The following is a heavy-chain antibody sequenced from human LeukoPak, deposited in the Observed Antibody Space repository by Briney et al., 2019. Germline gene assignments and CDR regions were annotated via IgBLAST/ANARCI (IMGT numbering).Heavy chain of an antibody. CDR2: ISSGSSTI. V-gene: IGHV3-11*04. J-gene: IGHJ4*02. Sequence: PGGSLRLSCAASGFIFSDYYMSWIRQAPGKGLEWVSYISSGSSTIYYADSVKGRFTISRDNAKNSLYLQMNSLRAEDTAVYYCARDLSGVAGYTYGRGIDYWGQGTLVTVSS. D-gene: IGHD5-18*01. CDR3: ARDLSGVAGYTYGRGIDY. CDR1: GFIFSDYY.